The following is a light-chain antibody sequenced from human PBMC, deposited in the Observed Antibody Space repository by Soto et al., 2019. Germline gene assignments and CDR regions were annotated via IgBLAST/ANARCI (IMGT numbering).Light chain of an antibody. Sequence: QSVLTQPPSASGSPGQSVTIYCTGTSSDVGGYNYVSWYQQHPGKAPTLMIYEVSKRPSGVPDRLSGSKSGNTASLTVSGLQAEDEADYYCSSYAGSKGVFGGGTKLTVL. CDR1: SSDVGGYNY. J-gene: IGLJ2*01. CDR2: EVS. CDR3: SSYAGSKGV. V-gene: IGLV2-8*01.